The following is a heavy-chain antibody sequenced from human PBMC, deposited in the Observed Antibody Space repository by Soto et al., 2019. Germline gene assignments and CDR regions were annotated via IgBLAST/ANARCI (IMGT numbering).Heavy chain of an antibody. CDR1: GGTFSSYA. J-gene: IGHJ6*02. V-gene: IGHV1-69*13. Sequence: VKVSCKASGGTFSSYAISWVRQAPGQGLEWMGGIIPIFGTANYAQKFQGRVTITADESTSTAYMELSSLRSEDTAVYYCARKSAIFGVGPIPPYYYGMDVWGQGTTVTVSS. CDR2: IIPIFGTA. CDR3: ARKSAIFGVGPIPPYYYGMDV. D-gene: IGHD3-3*01.